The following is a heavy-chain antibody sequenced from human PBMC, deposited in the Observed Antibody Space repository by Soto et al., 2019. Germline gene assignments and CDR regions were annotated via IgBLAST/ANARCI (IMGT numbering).Heavy chain of an antibody. CDR2: IRSKAYGGTT. J-gene: IGHJ6*02. V-gene: IGHV3-49*04. CDR1: GFTFGDYA. CDR3: TRDRAGYGMDV. Sequence: PGGSLRLSCTASGFTFGDYAMSWVRQAPGKGLEWVGFIRSKAYGGTTEYAASVKGRFTISRDDSKSIAYLQMNSLKIEDTAVYYCTRDRAGYGMDVWGQGTTVTVSS.